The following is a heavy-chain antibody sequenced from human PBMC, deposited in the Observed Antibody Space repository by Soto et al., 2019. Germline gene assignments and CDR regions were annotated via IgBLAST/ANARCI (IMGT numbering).Heavy chain of an antibody. V-gene: IGHV3-33*01. CDR2: IWYDGSSE. J-gene: IGHJ4*02. CDR1: RFTFSSYG. D-gene: IGHD6-19*01. Sequence: GGSLRLSCVASRFTFSSYGMHWVRQAPGKGLEWVAFIWYDGSSEYYADSVKGRFTIARDNSKNTLYLQMNSLRAEDTAVYYWAREGPGLGSRGWYSFTNDYWGQGTLVTVSS. CDR3: AREGPGLGSRGWYSFTNDY.